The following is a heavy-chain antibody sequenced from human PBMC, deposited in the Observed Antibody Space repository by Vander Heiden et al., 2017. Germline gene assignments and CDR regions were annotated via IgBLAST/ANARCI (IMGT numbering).Heavy chain of an antibody. V-gene: IGHV1-46*01. J-gene: IGHJ5*02. D-gene: IGHD6-6*01. CDR2: INPRGGST. CDR1: GSTFSNYY. Sequence: VQLVQSGAAVKRPGASVKVSCKASGSTFSNYYMHWVRQAPGQGLEWMGIINPRGGSTSYAQKFQGRVTMTRDTSTSTVFMELSSLRSEDTAVYFCARDPYSSSALNWVDPGGQGTLVTVSS. CDR3: ARDPYSSSALNWVDP.